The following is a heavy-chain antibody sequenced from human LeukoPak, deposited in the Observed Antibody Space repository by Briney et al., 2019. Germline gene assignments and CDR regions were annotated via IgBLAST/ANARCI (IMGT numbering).Heavy chain of an antibody. V-gene: IGHV4-39*01. D-gene: IGHD3-22*01. Sequence: SETLSLTCTVSGGSISSSSYYWGWIRQPPGKGLEWIGSIYYSGSTYYNPSLKSRVTISVDTSKNQFSLKLSSVTAADTAVYYCARPLIFDSSDLVDPWGQGTLVTVSS. J-gene: IGHJ5*02. CDR3: ARPLIFDSSDLVDP. CDR1: GGSISSSSYY. CDR2: IYYSGST.